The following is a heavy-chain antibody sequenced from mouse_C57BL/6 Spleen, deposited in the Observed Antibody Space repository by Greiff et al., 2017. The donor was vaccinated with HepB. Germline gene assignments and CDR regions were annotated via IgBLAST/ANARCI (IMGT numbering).Heavy chain of an antibody. CDR2: ISYDGSN. J-gene: IGHJ4*01. CDR1: GYSITSGYY. V-gene: IGHV3-6*01. CDR3: ARIYDGSPYYAMDY. Sequence: EVQRVESGPGLVKPSQSLSLTCSVTGYSITSGYYWNWIRQFPGNKLEWMGYISYDGSNNYNPSLKNRISITRDTSKNQFFLKLNSVTTEDTATYYCARIYDGSPYYAMDYWGQGTSVTVSS. D-gene: IGHD2-3*01.